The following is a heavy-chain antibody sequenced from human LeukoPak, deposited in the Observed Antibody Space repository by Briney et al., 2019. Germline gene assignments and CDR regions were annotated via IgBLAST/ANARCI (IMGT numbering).Heavy chain of an antibody. Sequence: SETLSLTCTVSGGSISSSGYFWGWIRQPPGKGLEWMGNIYYSGSTYFNPSLESRVTISIDTSKNQFSLNLSSVTAADTAVYYCARESGLYGSGSRYWGQGTLVTVSS. CDR3: ARESGLYGSGSRY. V-gene: IGHV4-39*07. J-gene: IGHJ4*02. CDR2: IYYSGST. D-gene: IGHD3-10*01. CDR1: GGSISSSGYF.